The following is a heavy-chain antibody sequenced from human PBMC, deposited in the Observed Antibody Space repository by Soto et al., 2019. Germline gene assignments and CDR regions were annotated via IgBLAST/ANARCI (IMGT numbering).Heavy chain of an antibody. CDR2: ISSTGGRT. Sequence: EVQLVESGGGLVQPGGSMRLSCAASGFTFSGYVMHWVRQAPGKGLEYVSAISSTGGRTYYADSVKGRFTISRDNSKNTLYIQMGGLRAEDMAMYYCARGDTTFYDYYYYMDVWGSGTTVTVSS. D-gene: IGHD3-3*01. CDR1: GFTFSGYV. V-gene: IGHV3-64*07. J-gene: IGHJ6*03. CDR3: ARGDTTFYDYYYYMDV.